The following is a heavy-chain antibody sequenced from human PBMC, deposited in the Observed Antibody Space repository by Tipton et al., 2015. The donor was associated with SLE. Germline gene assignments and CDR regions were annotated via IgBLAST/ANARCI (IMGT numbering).Heavy chain of an antibody. CDR1: GFTFSLYA. V-gene: IGHV3-9*01. D-gene: IGHD6-19*01. J-gene: IGHJ4*02. CDR2: ISWNSGSI. Sequence: RSLRLSCAASGFTFSLYAMSWVRQTPGKGLEWVSAISWNSGSIGYADSVKGRFTISRDNAKNSLYLQMNSLRAEDTALYYCAKDIAVAGFYYFDYWGQGTLVTVSS. CDR3: AKDIAVAGFYYFDY.